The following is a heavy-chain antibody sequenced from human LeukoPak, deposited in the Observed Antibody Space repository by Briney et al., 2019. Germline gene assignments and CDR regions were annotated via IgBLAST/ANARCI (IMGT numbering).Heavy chain of an antibody. Sequence: GGSLRLSCAASGFTFSSYGMHWVRQAPGKGLEWVTFIRYDGSNKYYADSVKGRFTISRDNSKNTLYLQTNSLRAEDTAVYYCARPTIIVSRGGAFDIWGQGTMVTVSS. J-gene: IGHJ3*02. CDR3: ARPTIIVSRGGAFDI. V-gene: IGHV3-30*02. CDR2: IRYDGSNK. D-gene: IGHD2-15*01. CDR1: GFTFSSYG.